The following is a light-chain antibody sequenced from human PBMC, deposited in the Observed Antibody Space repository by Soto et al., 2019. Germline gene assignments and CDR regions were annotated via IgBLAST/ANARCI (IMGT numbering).Light chain of an antibody. Sequence: QSALTQPTSVSGSPGQSITISCTGTSSDLGSYDFVSWIQQHPGKAPKLMIYEVTNRPSGVSYRFSGSKSGNTASLTISGLQAEDEADYYCSSFTTTNTWVFGGGTKLTVL. CDR2: EVT. J-gene: IGLJ3*02. CDR3: SSFTTTNTWV. V-gene: IGLV2-14*01. CDR1: SSDLGSYDF.